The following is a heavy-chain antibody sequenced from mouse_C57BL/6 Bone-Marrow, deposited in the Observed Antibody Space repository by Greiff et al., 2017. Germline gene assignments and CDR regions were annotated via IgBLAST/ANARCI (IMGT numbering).Heavy chain of an antibody. CDR3: ARLTTVVAYWYFDV. V-gene: IGHV1-20*01. CDR2: INPYNGDT. Sequence: VQLKESGPELVKPGDSVKISCKASGYSFTGYFMNWVMQSHGKSLEWIGRINPYNGDTFYNQKFKGKATLTVDKSSSTAHMELRSLTSEDSAVYYCARLTTVVAYWYFDVWGTGTTVTVSS. CDR1: GYSFTGYF. J-gene: IGHJ1*03. D-gene: IGHD1-1*01.